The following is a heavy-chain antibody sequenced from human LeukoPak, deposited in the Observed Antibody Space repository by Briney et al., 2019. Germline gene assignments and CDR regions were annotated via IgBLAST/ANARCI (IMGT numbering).Heavy chain of an antibody. V-gene: IGHV3-21*01. CDR1: GFTFSAHT. D-gene: IGHD1-14*01. J-gene: IGHJ5*02. CDR3: ARGPEGSSLNWFDP. Sequence: PGGSLRLSCAASGFTFSAHTMNWVRQAPGKGLEWVSWISSSSTYIYYADSVKGRLTISRDNAKKSLYLQMNSLRVEDTAVYYCARGPEGSSLNWFDPWGQGTLVTVSS. CDR2: ISSSSTYI.